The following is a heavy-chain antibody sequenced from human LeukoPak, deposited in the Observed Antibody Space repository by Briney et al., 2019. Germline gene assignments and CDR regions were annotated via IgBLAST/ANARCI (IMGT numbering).Heavy chain of an antibody. J-gene: IGHJ4*02. V-gene: IGHV3-30*03. CDR3: ARGKWELRYFDY. CDR2: ISYDGSNK. Sequence: HPGRSLRLSCAASGFTFSSYGMHWVRQAPGKGLKWVAVISYDGSNKYYADSVKGRFTISRDNSKNTLYLQMNSLRADDTAVYYCARGKWELRYFDYWGQGTLVTVSS. CDR1: GFTFSSYG. D-gene: IGHD1-26*01.